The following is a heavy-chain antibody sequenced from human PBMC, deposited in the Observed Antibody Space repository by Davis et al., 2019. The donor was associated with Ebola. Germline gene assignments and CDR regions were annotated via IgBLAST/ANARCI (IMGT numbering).Heavy chain of an antibody. J-gene: IGHJ6*02. Sequence: PSETLSLTCAVYGGSFSGYYWSWIRQPPGKGLEWIGYIYYSGSTNYNPSLKSRVTISVDTSKNQFSLKLSSVTAADTAVYYCARLSGSYLYYYYYGMDVWGQGTTVTVSS. D-gene: IGHD1-26*01. CDR1: GGSFSGYY. CDR3: ARLSGSYLYYYYYGMDV. CDR2: IYYSGST. V-gene: IGHV4-59*01.